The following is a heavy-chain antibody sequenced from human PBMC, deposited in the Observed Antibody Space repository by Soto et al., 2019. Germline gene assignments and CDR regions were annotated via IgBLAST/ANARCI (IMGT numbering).Heavy chain of an antibody. CDR2: ISSSSSYI. CDR1: GFTFSSYS. V-gene: IGHV3-21*01. D-gene: IGHD2-2*01. J-gene: IGHJ5*02. CDR3: ARDFPLGLYLVPAANDGRTGGFDP. Sequence: PGGSLRLSCAASGFTFSSYSMNWVRQAPGKGLEWVSSISSSSSYIYYADSVKGRFTISRDNAKNSLYLQMNSLRAEDTAVYYCARDFPLGLYLVPAANDGRTGGFDPWGQGTLVTVSS.